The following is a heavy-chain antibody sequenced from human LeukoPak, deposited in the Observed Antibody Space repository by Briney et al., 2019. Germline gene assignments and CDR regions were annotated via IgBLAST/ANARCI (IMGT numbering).Heavy chain of an antibody. Sequence: SVKVSCKASGYTFTSYGISWVRQAPGQGLEWMGRIIPILGIANYAQKFQGRVTITADKSTSTAYMELSSLRSEDTAVYYCARSPEDAFDIWGQGTMVTVSS. CDR3: ARSPEDAFDI. CDR2: IIPILGIA. J-gene: IGHJ3*02. CDR1: GYTFTSYG. V-gene: IGHV1-69*04.